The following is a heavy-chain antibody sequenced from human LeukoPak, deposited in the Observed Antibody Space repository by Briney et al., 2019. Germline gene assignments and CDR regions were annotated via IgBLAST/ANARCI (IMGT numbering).Heavy chain of an antibody. CDR3: ATPGPNYGDYAYDS. J-gene: IGHJ4*02. CDR1: GGSISSYH. Sequence: PSETLSLTCTVSGGSISSYHWSWIRQPPGKGLEWIGYIYYTGTTAYNPSLKSRVTISIDMSKKQFSLKLSSVTAADTAIYYCATPGPNYGDYAYDSWGQGTLVTVSS. D-gene: IGHD4-17*01. V-gene: IGHV4-59*01. CDR2: IYYTGTT.